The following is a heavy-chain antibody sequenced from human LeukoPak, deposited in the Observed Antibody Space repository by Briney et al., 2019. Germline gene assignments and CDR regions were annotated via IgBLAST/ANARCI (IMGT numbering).Heavy chain of an antibody. CDR1: GGSISSSSYY. CDR2: IYYSGST. D-gene: IGHD3-22*01. V-gene: IGHV4-39*01. J-gene: IGHJ4*02. CDR3: ARHTTYYYDSSGYYYDY. Sequence: SETLSLTCTVSGGSISSSSYYWGWIRQPPGKGLEWIGSIYYSGSTYYNPSLKSRVTISVDTSKNQFSLKLSSVTAADTAVYYCARHTTYYYDSSGYYYDYWGQGTLVTVSS.